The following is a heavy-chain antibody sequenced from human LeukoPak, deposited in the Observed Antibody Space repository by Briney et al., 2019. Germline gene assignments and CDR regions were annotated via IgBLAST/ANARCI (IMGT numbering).Heavy chain of an antibody. CDR2: VSYSGNT. J-gene: IGHJ4*02. CDR3: ARHRYSYGSKNDY. Sequence: SETLSLTCTVSGGSISSGTYYWGWIRQAPGKGLEWIGSVSYSGNTYYNPSLKSRVTISVDTSKNQFSLKLNSVTAADTAVYYCARHRYSYGSKNDYWGQGTLVTVSS. D-gene: IGHD5-18*01. V-gene: IGHV4-39*01. CDR1: GGSISSGTYY.